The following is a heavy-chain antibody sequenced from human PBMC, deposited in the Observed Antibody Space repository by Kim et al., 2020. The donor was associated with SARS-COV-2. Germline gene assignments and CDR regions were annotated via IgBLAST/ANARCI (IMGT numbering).Heavy chain of an antibody. D-gene: IGHD1-26*01. CDR2: IYYSGST. V-gene: IGHV4-59*01. Sequence: SETLSLTCTVSGGSISSYYWSWIRQPPGKGLEWIGYIYYSGSTNYNPSLKSRVTISVDTSKNQFSLKLSSVTAADTAVYYCARSEARGSYYHFDYWGQGTLVTVSS. J-gene: IGHJ4*02. CDR3: ARSEARGSYYHFDY. CDR1: GGSISSYY.